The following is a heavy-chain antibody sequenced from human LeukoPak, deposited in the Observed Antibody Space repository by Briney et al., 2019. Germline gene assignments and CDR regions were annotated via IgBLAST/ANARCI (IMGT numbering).Heavy chain of an antibody. D-gene: IGHD3-9*01. CDR3: ARAGYYDILTAEYYFDY. Sequence: ASVKVSCKASGGTFSSYAISWVRQAPGQGLEWMGRIIPILGIANYAQKFQGRVTITADKSTSTAYMELSSLRSEDTAVYYCARAGYYDILTAEYYFDYWGQGTLVTVSS. J-gene: IGHJ4*02. CDR2: IIPILGIA. V-gene: IGHV1-69*04. CDR1: GGTFSSYA.